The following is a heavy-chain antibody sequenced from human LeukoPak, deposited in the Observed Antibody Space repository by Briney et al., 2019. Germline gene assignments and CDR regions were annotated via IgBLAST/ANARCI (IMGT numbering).Heavy chain of an antibody. CDR2: VHHDGSER. CDR1: GFTFSNYY. D-gene: IGHD3-22*01. V-gene: IGHV3-30*02. CDR3: ATGSVYYYDH. J-gene: IGHJ4*02. Sequence: GGSLRLSCAASGFTFSNYYMHWVRQAPGKGLEWVAVVHHDGSERYYADSVKGRFTISRDNSKNTLYVQMDSLRVEDTAVYYLATGSVYYYDHGGQGTLVTASP.